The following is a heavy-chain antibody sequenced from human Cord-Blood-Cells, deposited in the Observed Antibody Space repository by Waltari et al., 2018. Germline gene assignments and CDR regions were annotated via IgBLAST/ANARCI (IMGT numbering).Heavy chain of an antibody. CDR1: GYTFPGYY. CDR3: ARGGSSSWYY. CDR2: INPNSGDT. V-gene: IGHV1-2*02. D-gene: IGHD6-13*01. J-gene: IGHJ4*02. Sequence: QVQLVQSGAEVKKPGASVKVSCTASGYTFPGYYMHWVRQAPGQGLEWMGWINPNSGDTNYAQKFQGRVTMTRDTSISTAYMELSRLRSDDTAVYYCARGGSSSWYYWGQGTLVTVSS.